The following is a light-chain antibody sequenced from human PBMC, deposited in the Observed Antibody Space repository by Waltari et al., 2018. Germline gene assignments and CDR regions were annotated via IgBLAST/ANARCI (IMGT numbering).Light chain of an antibody. CDR1: SLKNFY. Sequence: SSELTQDPSVTVALGQTVRITCQGDSLKNFYASWDQQKPGQAPVLVFYGKNTRPSGIPYRFSGSSSGNTASLTITGAQAEDEADYYCNSRDNSGNHNVFGSGTKVTVL. CDR2: GKN. CDR3: NSRDNSGNHNV. V-gene: IGLV3-19*01. J-gene: IGLJ6*01.